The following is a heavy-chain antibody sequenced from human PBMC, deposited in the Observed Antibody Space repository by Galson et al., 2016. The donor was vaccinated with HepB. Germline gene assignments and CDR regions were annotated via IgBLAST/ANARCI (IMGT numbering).Heavy chain of an antibody. CDR1: GYTFTSYA. J-gene: IGHJ4*02. CDR3: AKGYSSNWFEGFDY. Sequence: SVKVSCKASGYTFTSYAMNWVRQAPGQGLEWMGWINTNTANPTYAQGFTGRFVFSLDTSVGTAYLQISSLKAEDTAVYYCAKGYSSNWFEGFDYWGQGMLVTVSS. V-gene: IGHV7-4-1*02. CDR2: INTNTANP. D-gene: IGHD6-13*01.